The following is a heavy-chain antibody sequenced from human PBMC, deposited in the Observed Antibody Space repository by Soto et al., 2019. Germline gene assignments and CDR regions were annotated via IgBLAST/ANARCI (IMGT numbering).Heavy chain of an antibody. J-gene: IGHJ4*02. V-gene: IGHV1-58*02. CDR1: GFTFTSSA. CDR3: AAGLAEVQGVITLPA. D-gene: IGHD3-10*01. CDR2: IVVGSGNT. Sequence: SVKVSCKASGFTFTSSAMQWVRQARGQRLEWIGWIVVGSGNTNYAQKFQERVTITRDMSTSTAYMELSSLRSEDTAVYYCAAGLAEVQGVITLPAWGQGTLVTV.